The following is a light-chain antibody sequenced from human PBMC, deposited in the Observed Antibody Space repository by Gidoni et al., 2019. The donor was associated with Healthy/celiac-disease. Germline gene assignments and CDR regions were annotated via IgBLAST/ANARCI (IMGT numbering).Light chain of an antibody. CDR1: QSISSY. CDR3: QQSYSTRPCS. Sequence: DIQMTQSPSSLSASVGDRVTITCRASQSISSYLKWYQQKPGKAPKLLIYAASSVQSGVPSRFSGSGSGKDFTLTISSLQPEDFATYYCQQSYSTRPCSFGQGTKLEIK. CDR2: AAS. V-gene: IGKV1-39*01. J-gene: IGKJ2*04.